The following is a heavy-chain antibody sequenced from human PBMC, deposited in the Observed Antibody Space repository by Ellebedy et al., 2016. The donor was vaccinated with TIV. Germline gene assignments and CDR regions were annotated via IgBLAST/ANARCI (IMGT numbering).Heavy chain of an antibody. CDR3: AKDMRSGDLSKEIDY. CDR1: GFTFDDYA. CDR2: ISWNSGSI. D-gene: IGHD2/OR15-2a*01. Sequence: PGGSLRLSCAVSGFTFDDYAMHWVRQAPGKGPEWISGISWNSGSIGYADSVKGRFTISRENAKNYLYLQMSSLRAEDTALYYCAKDMRSGDLSKEIDYWGQGTLVTVSS. J-gene: IGHJ4*02. V-gene: IGHV3-9*01.